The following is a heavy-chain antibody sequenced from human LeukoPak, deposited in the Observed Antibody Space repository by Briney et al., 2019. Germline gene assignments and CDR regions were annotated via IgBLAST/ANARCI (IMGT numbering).Heavy chain of an antibody. J-gene: IGHJ4*02. V-gene: IGHV4-59*01. CDR2: IYFSGST. D-gene: IGHD5-24*01. CDR1: GGSISSYY. CDR3: ARITKRRDGYPHIYNFDY. Sequence: SETLSLTCTVSGGSISSYYWSWIRQPPGKGLEWIGHIYFSGSTNYNPSLKSRVTISLDTSKNQFSLKLNSVTAADTAVYYCARITKRRDGYPHIYNFDYWGQGTLVTVSS.